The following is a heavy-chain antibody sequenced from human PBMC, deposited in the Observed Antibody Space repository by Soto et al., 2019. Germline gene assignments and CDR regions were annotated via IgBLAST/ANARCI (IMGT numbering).Heavy chain of an antibody. CDR2: ISWNSGSI. V-gene: IGHV3-9*01. CDR1: GFTFDDYA. D-gene: IGHD6-13*01. CDR3: AKVGLGAAGILNY. J-gene: IGHJ4*02. Sequence: EVQLVESGGGLVQPGRSLRLSCAASGFTFDDYAMHWVRQAPGKGLEWVSGISWNSGSIGYADSVKGRFTISRDNAKNSLYLQMNSLRAEDTALYYCAKVGLGAAGILNYWGQGTLVTVSS.